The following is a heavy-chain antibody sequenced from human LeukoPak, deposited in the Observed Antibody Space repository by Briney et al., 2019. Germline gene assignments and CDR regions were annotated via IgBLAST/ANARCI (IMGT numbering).Heavy chain of an antibody. CDR2: IYHSGST. J-gene: IGHJ5*02. V-gene: IGHV4-38-2*02. CDR3: ARRRVYYGSGKQGFDP. D-gene: IGHD3-10*01. CDR1: GYSISSGYY. Sequence: SETLSLTCTVSGYSISSGYYWGWIRQPPGKGLEWIGSIYHSGSTNYNPSLKSRVTISVDTSKNQFSLKLSSVTAADTAVYYCARRRVYYGSGKQGFDPWGQGTLVTVSS.